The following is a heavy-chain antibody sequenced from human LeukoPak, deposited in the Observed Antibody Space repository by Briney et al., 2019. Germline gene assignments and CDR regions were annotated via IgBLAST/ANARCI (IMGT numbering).Heavy chain of an antibody. CDR2: ISYDGSNK. CDR3: GRTIGMDV. D-gene: IGHD3-9*01. V-gene: IGHV3-30*03. CDR1: GFTFSSYG. J-gene: IGHJ6*02. Sequence: GGSLRLSCAAPGFTFSSYGIHRVRQAPGKGLEWVAVISYDGSNKYYADSVKGRFTISRDNSKNTLYLQMSSLRADDTAVYYCGRTIGMDVWGQGTTVTVSS.